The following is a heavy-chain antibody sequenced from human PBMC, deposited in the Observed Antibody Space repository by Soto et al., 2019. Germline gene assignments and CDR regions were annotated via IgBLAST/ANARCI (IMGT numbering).Heavy chain of an antibody. D-gene: IGHD3-3*01. CDR3: ARVLLRSFGVVIIRPLGY. CDR1: GCAFSICA. V-gene: IGHV3-30*15. J-gene: IGHJ4*02. Sequence: LRLSCAASGCAFSICAMHLGLRAPGKVLEWVAVISYDGSNKYYADSVKGRFTISRNTSISTAYMELSSLRSEDTAVYYCARVLLRSFGVVIIRPLGYWGQGTLVTVSS. CDR2: ISYDGSNK.